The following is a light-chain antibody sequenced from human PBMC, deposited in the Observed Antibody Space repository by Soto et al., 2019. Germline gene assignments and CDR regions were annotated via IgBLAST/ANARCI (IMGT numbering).Light chain of an antibody. V-gene: IGKV1-9*01. CDR2: AAS. CDR1: QGINSF. J-gene: IGKJ1*01. Sequence: IKLTQSPSSLSASVGDRVTITCRASQGINSFLAWYQQKPGKAPKLLIYAASTLQSGVPSRFSGSGSGTDFTLTISSLQPDDFATYYCQQYNSYSTFGQGTKVDI. CDR3: QQYNSYST.